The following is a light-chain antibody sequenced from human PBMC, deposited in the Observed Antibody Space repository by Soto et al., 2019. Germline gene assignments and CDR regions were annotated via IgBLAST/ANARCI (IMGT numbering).Light chain of an antibody. V-gene: IGKV3-15*01. J-gene: IGKJ5*01. CDR3: QQYNNWPPIT. Sequence: EIVMTQSPATLSVSPGERATLSCRASQSVSGNLAWYQQKPVQAPRLLIYGASTSATGIPATFRGSGSGTEFTLTISSLQSEDFAVYYCQQYNNWPPITFGPGTRLEIK. CDR2: GAS. CDR1: QSVSGN.